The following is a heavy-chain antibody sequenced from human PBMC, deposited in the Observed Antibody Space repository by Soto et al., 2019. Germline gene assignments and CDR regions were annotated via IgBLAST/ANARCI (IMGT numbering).Heavy chain of an antibody. Sequence: ETLSLTCRLSGDAISGYYWTWIRQPAGKGLEYIGRIYSSGSTNFSPSLKSRVAMSVDTCQNQFSMKLTSMTAADTAIYYCARVQHPGGSYRWFDPWGQGTLVTVSS. CDR3: ARVQHPGGSYRWFDP. J-gene: IGHJ5*02. V-gene: IGHV4-4*07. CDR1: GDAISGYY. D-gene: IGHD6-19*01. CDR2: IYSSGST.